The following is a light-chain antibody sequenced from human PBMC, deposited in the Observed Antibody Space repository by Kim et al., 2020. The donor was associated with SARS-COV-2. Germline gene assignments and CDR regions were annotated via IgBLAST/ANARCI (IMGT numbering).Light chain of an antibody. V-gene: IGKV3D-11*02. CDR1: QSVSSY. CDR3: QQRSNWLT. CDR2: DAS. J-gene: IGKJ4*01. Sequence: PGESATLSCRASQSVSSYLAWYQQKPGQAPRLLIYDASNRATGIPARFSGSGPGTDFTLTISSLEPEDFAVYYCQQRSNWLTFGGGTKVDIK.